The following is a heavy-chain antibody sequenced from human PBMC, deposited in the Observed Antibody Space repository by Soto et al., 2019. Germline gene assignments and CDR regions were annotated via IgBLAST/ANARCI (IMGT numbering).Heavy chain of an antibody. J-gene: IGHJ4*02. Sequence: EVLLLESGGGLVQPGGSLRLSCAASGFTFNTFAMTWVRQAPGRGLEWVSRINKSGGSRCYADSVKGRFTVSRDNSNNTLYLQMNSLRAEDTAIYFCAKGAEMPTIPFDYWGQGAQVTVSS. CDR2: INKSGGSR. D-gene: IGHD5-12*01. CDR1: GFTFNTFA. V-gene: IGHV3-23*01. CDR3: AKGAEMPTIPFDY.